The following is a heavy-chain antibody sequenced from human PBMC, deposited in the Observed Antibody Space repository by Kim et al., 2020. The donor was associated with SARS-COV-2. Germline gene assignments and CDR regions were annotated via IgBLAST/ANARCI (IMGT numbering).Heavy chain of an antibody. CDR3: AREIDRWELQGGGFDY. V-gene: IGHV1-18*01. Sequence: ASVKVSCKASGYTFTSYGISWVRQAPGQGLEWMGWISAYNGNTNYAQKLQGRVTMTTDTSTSTAYMELRSLRSDDTAVYYCAREIDRWELQGGGFDYWGQGTLVTVSS. D-gene: IGHD1-26*01. J-gene: IGHJ4*02. CDR2: ISAYNGNT. CDR1: GYTFTSYG.